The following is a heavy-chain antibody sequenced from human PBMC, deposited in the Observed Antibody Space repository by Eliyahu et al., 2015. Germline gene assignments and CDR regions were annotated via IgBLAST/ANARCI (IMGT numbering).Heavy chain of an antibody. CDR3: ARDMSHQGIAAAGTGIDY. J-gene: IGHJ4*02. CDR2: ISWSSGSI. CDR1: GFPFDDYP. Sequence: EVQLVESGGGLVQPGRSLRLSCAASGFPFDDYPXHWVRQAPGKGLEWVSGISWSSGSIGYADSVKGRFTISRDNAKNSLYLQMNSLRPEDTALYYCARDMSHQGIAAAGTGIDYWGQGTLVTVSS. V-gene: IGHV3-9*01. D-gene: IGHD6-13*01.